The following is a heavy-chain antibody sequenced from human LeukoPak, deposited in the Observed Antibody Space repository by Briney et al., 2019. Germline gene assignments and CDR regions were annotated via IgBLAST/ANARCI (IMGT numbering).Heavy chain of an antibody. J-gene: IGHJ6*03. V-gene: IGHV3-23*01. Sequence: GGSLRLSCAASGFTFSSYAMSWVRQAPGKGLEWVSAISGSGGSTYYADSVKGRFTISRDNSKNTLYLQMNSLRAEDTAVYYCAKMGCSSVYYYYYMDVWGKGTTVTVSS. CDR3: AKMGCSSVYYYYYMDV. CDR2: ISGSGGST. CDR1: GFTFSSYA. D-gene: IGHD6-6*01.